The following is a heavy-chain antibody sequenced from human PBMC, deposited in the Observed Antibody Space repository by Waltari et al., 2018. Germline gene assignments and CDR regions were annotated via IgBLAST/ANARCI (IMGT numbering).Heavy chain of an antibody. CDR2: IYYSGST. CDR3: ARTRRGAHDAFDI. D-gene: IGHD3-10*01. J-gene: IGHJ3*02. V-gene: IGHV4-59*11. Sequence: QVQLQESGPGLVKPSETLSLTCTVSGGYISSHYWSWIRQPPGKGLEWIGYIYYSGSTNYNPSLKSRVTISVDTSKNQFSLKLSSVTAADTAVYYCARTRRGAHDAFDIWGQGTMVTVSS. CDR1: GGYISSHY.